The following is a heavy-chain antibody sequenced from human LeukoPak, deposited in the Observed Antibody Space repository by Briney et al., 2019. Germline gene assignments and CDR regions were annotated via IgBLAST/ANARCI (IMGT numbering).Heavy chain of an antibody. J-gene: IGHJ4*02. CDR2: INWNGIRT. CDR1: GFRFDDYG. D-gene: IGHD1-26*01. V-gene: IGHV3-20*04. CDR3: ARDLPYSGAADY. Sequence: GGSLRLSCAASGFRFDDYGMTWVRQAPGKGLEWVSGINWNGIRTTYADSVKGRFTTSRDNAKNSLYLQMNSLRAEDTAVYYCARDLPYSGAADYWGQGTLVTVSS.